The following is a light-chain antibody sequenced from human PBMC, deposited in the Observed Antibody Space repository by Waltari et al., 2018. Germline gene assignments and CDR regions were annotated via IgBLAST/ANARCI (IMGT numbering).Light chain of an antibody. CDR2: TAS. CDR1: QNITRF. V-gene: IGKV1-39*01. CDR3: QQSYSIPFT. J-gene: IGKJ2*01. Sequence: DIQMTQSPSPLSASVGDRVTITCRTSQNITRFLNWYQHKPGEAPKLLFYTASSMQGGVPSRFSGSGSGTEFSLTISSLQPEDFATYYCQQSYSIPFTFGQGTKVEIK.